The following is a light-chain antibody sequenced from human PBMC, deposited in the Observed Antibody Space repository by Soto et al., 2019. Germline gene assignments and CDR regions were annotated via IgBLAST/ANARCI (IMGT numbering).Light chain of an antibody. CDR3: QQYGSSPRT. CDR1: QSVSSSY. J-gene: IGKJ5*01. V-gene: IGKV3-20*01. CDR2: GAS. Sequence: EIVLTQSPGTLSLSPVERATLSCMASQSVSSSYLAWYQQKPGQAPRLLIYGASSRATGIPDRFSGSGSGTDFALTISRLEPEDFAVYYCQQYGSSPRTFGQGTRLEIK.